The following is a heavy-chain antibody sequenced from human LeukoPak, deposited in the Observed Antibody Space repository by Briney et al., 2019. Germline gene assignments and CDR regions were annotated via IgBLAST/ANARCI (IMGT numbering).Heavy chain of an antibody. Sequence: PGGSLRLSCAASGFTFSSYSMNWVRQAPGKGLEWVSSISSSSSYIYYADSVKGRFTISRDNAKNSLYLQMNSLRAEDTAVYYCARDGDYCSGGSCYGPYYYGMDVWGQGTTVTVSS. CDR2: ISSSSSYI. D-gene: IGHD2-15*01. CDR1: GFTFSSYS. V-gene: IGHV3-21*01. J-gene: IGHJ6*02. CDR3: ARDGDYCSGGSCYGPYYYGMDV.